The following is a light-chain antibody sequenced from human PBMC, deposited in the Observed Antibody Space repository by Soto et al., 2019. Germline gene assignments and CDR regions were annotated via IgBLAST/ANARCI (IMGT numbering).Light chain of an antibody. V-gene: IGKV1-39*01. J-gene: IGKJ4*01. CDR1: QSISTF. CDR3: PQRDRAPLS. CDR2: SAS. Sequence: DIQLTQSPSSLSASVGDRVTISCRASQSISTFLLWYQQKPGEAPKVLIYSASSLQNGAPSRFSGSGSGAEFTLTISSLQPEDLATYYCPQRDRAPLSFGGGTKVEIK.